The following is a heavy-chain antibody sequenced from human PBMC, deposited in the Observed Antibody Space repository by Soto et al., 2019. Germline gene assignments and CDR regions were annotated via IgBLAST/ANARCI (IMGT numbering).Heavy chain of an antibody. CDR1: GFTFSSYG. D-gene: IGHD3-22*01. CDR2: ISYDGSNK. Sequence: ESGGGVVQPGRSLRLSCAASGFTFSSYGMHWVRQAPGKGLEWVAVISYDGSNKYYADSVKGRFTISRDNSKNTLYLQMNSLRAEDTAVYYCAKARRYYYDSSGVDYWGQGTLVTVSS. V-gene: IGHV3-30*18. J-gene: IGHJ4*02. CDR3: AKARRYYYDSSGVDY.